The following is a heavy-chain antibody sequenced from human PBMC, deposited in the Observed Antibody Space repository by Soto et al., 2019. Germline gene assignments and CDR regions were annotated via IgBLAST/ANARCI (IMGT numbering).Heavy chain of an antibody. V-gene: IGHV3-30-3*01. CDR3: ARDSRGILYSSGWYAYYYYYGMDV. J-gene: IGHJ6*02. CDR1: GFTFSSYA. CDR2: ISYDGSNK. Sequence: GGSLRLSCAASGFTFSSYAMHWVRQAPGKGLEWVAVISYDGSNKYYADSVKGRFTISRDNSKNTLYLQMNSLRAEDTAVYYCARDSRGILYSSGWYAYYYYYGMDVWGQGTTVTVSS. D-gene: IGHD6-19*01.